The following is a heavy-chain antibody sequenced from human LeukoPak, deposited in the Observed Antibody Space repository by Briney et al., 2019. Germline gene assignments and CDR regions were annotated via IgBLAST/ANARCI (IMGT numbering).Heavy chain of an antibody. CDR1: GGSISSYY. J-gene: IGHJ4*02. Sequence: PSETLSLTCTVSGGSISSYYWSWIRQPPGKGLEWIGYIYYSGSTNYNPSLKSRVTISVDTSKNQFSLKLSSVTAADTAVYYCASRGHYYDSSGPGVGYWGQGTLVTVSS. D-gene: IGHD3-22*01. V-gene: IGHV4-59*01. CDR2: IYYSGST. CDR3: ASRGHYYDSSGPGVGY.